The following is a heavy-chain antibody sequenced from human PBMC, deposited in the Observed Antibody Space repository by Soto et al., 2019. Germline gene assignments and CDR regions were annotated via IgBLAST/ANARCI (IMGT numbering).Heavy chain of an antibody. CDR3: ARDRVMITFGGVIW. CDR2: ISYDGSNK. D-gene: IGHD3-16*01. J-gene: IGHJ4*02. Sequence: QVQLVESGGGVVQPGRSLRLSCAASGFTFSSYAMQWVRQAPGKGLEWVAFISYDGSNKYYADSVKGRFTISRDNYKNTLYLQMNSLRAEDTAVYYCARDRVMITFGGVIWWGQGTLVTVSS. CDR1: GFTFSSYA. V-gene: IGHV3-30-3*01.